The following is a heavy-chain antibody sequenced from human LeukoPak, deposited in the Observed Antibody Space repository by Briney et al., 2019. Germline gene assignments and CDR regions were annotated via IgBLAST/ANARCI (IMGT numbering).Heavy chain of an antibody. CDR2: INADNGNT. J-gene: IGHJ4*02. CDR1: GYTFTSYG. CDR3: ARDADGSGTLLDY. D-gene: IGHD3-10*01. Sequence: GASVKDTCKASGYTFTSYGISWVRQAPGQGLEGMGWINADNGNTRYAQKLQGRVTMTTDTSTTTAYMDLRSLRSDDTAVYYCARDADGSGTLLDYWGQGTLVTVSS. V-gene: IGHV1-18*01.